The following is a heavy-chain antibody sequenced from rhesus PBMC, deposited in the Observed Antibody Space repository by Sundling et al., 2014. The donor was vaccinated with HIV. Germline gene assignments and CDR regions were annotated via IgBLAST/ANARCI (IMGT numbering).Heavy chain of an antibody. J-gene: IGHJ4*01. CDR2: ITVGDII. Sequence: EVQLVETGGGLVQPGGSLRVSCAASGFSFNDYVMGWVRQAPGKGLQWLSFITVGDIIYYTDSVKGRFTISRDNSESTVSLQMNSLSPEDTAVYYCARVPADLGFGYLDYWGQGVLVTVSS. CDR1: GFSFNDYV. D-gene: IGHD3-3*01. CDR3: ARVPADLGFGYLDY. V-gene: IGHV3-103*01.